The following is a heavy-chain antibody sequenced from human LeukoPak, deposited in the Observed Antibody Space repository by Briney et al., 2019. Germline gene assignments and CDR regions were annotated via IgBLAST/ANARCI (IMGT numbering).Heavy chain of an antibody. CDR3: ATDTIFGVWAAGTSRYFQH. V-gene: IGHV1-24*01. J-gene: IGHJ1*01. CDR1: RYTLTELS. D-gene: IGHD6-13*01. Sequence: ASVKVSCKVSRYTLTELSMHWVRQAPGKGLEWMGGFDLEDGETIYAQKFQGRVTMTEDTSTDTAYMELSSLRSEDTAVYYCATDTIFGVWAAGTSRYFQHWGQGTLVTVSS. CDR2: FDLEDGET.